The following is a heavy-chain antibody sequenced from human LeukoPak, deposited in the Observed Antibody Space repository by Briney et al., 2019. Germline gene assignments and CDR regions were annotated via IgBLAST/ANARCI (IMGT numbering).Heavy chain of an antibody. Sequence: NPSETLSLTCTVSGGSINNYYWSWIRQPPGKGLEWIGYIYHSGSTTYNPSLKSRVTISVDTSKNQFSLKLSSVTAADTAIYYCARTYYYGSGRYFDYWGQGTLVTVSS. V-gene: IGHV4-59*01. D-gene: IGHD3-10*01. J-gene: IGHJ4*02. CDR2: IYHSGST. CDR3: ARTYYYGSGRYFDY. CDR1: GGSINNYY.